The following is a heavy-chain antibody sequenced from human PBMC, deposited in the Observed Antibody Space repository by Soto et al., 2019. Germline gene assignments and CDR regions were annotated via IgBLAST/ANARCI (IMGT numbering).Heavy chain of an antibody. CDR1: GFTFSSYG. Sequence: GGSLRLSCAASGFTFSSYGMHWVRQAPGKGLEWVAVISYDGSNKYYADSVKGRFTISRDNSKNTLYLQMNSLRAEDTAVYYCAKDLGIWSTSNDRQNSKGRSGMDVWGQGTTVPVSS. D-gene: IGHD2-2*01. J-gene: IGHJ6*02. V-gene: IGHV3-30*18. CDR3: AKDLGIWSTSNDRQNSKGRSGMDV. CDR2: ISYDGSNK.